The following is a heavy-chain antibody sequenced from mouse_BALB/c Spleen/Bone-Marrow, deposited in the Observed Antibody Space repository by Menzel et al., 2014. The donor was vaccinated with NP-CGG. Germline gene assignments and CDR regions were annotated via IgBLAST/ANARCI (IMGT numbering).Heavy chain of an antibody. J-gene: IGHJ1*01. Sequence: VQVVESGAELVKPGASVKLSCRVSGYTFTNYFVYWVKQRPGQGLEWIGEINPSNDTPNFNEKFKSKATLTVDKSSSTAYMQLSSLTSEDSAVYYRTRSGYYGYGWYFDVWGAGTTVTVSS. D-gene: IGHD1-2*01. CDR1: GYTFTNYF. CDR3: TRSGYYGYGWYFDV. V-gene: IGHV1S81*02. CDR2: INPSNDTP.